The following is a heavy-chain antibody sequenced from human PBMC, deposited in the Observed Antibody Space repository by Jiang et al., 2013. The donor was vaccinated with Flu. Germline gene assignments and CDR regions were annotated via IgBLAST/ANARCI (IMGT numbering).Heavy chain of an antibody. CDR3: ARRGFEY. J-gene: IGHJ4*02. D-gene: IGHD3-10*01. V-gene: IGHV1-2*02. CDR2: INPNSGGR. CDR1: GYTFTDYY. Sequence: XQLVESGAEVKKPGASVKVSCKASGYTFTDYYIHWVRQAPGQGLEWMGWINPNSGGRKYAQKFRGRVTMTGDMSIATVYMDLTSLRSDDTAVYFCARRGFEYWGQGTQVTVSS.